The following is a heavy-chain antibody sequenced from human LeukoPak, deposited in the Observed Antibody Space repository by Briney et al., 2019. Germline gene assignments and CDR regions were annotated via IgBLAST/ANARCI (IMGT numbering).Heavy chain of an antibody. J-gene: IGHJ4*02. CDR1: GFTFSSYS. CDR2: ISSSSNYI. Sequence: GGSLRLSCAASGFTFSSYSMNWVRQAPGKGLEWVSSISSSSNYIYYADSVKGRFTISRDNAKNSLYLQMNSLRAEDTAVYYCAGTYCSSTSCYRVGFDYWGQGTLVTVSS. CDR3: AGTYCSSTSCYRVGFDY. V-gene: IGHV3-21*01. D-gene: IGHD2-2*02.